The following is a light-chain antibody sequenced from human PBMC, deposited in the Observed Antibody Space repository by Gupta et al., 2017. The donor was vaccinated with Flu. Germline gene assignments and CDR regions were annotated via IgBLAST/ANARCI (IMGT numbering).Light chain of an antibody. CDR2: MGS. V-gene: IGKV2D-30*01. CDR1: QGRGGRDGNNY. J-gene: IGKJ1*01. Sequence: VTLGQPASIYCSTSQGRGGRDGNNYLNWFQQRPGQPPRRLINMGSYWDSGVPDRFSGSGSGTDFTLKISSVEAEDMGIYSCRQCEHCPWTFGEGTKVEVK. CDR3: RQCEHCPWT.